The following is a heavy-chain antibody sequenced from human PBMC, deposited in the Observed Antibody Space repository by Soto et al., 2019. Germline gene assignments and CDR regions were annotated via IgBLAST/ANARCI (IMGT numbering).Heavy chain of an antibody. CDR3: ARTSAAGKYYYGMDV. J-gene: IGHJ6*02. D-gene: IGHD6-13*01. V-gene: IGHV5-51*01. CDR2: IYPGDSDT. CDR1: GYSFTSYW. Sequence: EVQLVQSGAEVKKPGGSLKISCKGSGYSFTSYWIGWVRQMPGKGLEWMGIIYPGDSDTRYSPSFQGQVTISADKSISTAYLQWSSLKASDTAMYYCARTSAAGKYYYGMDVWGQGTTVTVSS.